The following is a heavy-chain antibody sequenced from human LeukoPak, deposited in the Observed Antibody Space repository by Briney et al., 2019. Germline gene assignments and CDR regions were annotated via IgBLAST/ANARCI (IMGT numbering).Heavy chain of an antibody. CDR1: GGSISSSSYY. CDR2: IYYSAST. J-gene: IGHJ3*02. V-gene: IGHV4-39*01. Sequence: SXXLSLTCTVSGGSISSSSYYWGWIRQPPGKGVEWIGSIYYSASTYYNPSLKSRVTISVDTSKNQFSLNLSSVTAADTAVYYCARQGRGYSYGYGGLFAFDIWGQGTMVTVSS. D-gene: IGHD5-18*01. CDR3: ARQGRGYSYGYGGLFAFDI.